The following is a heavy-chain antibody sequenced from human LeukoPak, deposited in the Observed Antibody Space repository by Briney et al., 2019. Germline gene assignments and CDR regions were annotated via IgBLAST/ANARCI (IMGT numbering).Heavy chain of an antibody. CDR1: GGSINSDDYY. J-gene: IGHJ4*02. V-gene: IGHV4-30-4*01. D-gene: IGHD1-26*01. CDR2: IYYSGST. CDR3: ASQRILGASYCFDY. Sequence: SQTLSLTCTVSGGSINSDDYYWSWIRQTPGKGLEWIGYIYYSGSTHSNPSLKSRVIMSLDTSKNQFSLKLTSVTAADTAIYYCASQRILGASYCFDYWGQGTLVTVSS.